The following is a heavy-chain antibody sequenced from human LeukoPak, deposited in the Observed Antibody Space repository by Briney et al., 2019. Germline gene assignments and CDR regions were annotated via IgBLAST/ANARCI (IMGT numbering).Heavy chain of an antibody. D-gene: IGHD4-17*01. V-gene: IGHV3-74*01. J-gene: IGHJ4*02. CDR2: ITGDGTST. Sequence: GGSLILSCVGSGFTFSGYWMHWVRQAPGKGLVWLSRITGDGTSTSYADSVKGRFTISRDNAKNTLYLQMNSLRAEDTAVYYCVRDSSVSRLDYWGQGTLVTVSS. CDR3: VRDSSVSRLDY. CDR1: GFTFSGYW.